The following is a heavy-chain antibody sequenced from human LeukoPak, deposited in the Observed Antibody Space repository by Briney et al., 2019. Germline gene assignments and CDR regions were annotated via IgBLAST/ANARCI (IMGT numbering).Heavy chain of an antibody. CDR3: ARAGMARINWFDP. J-gene: IGHJ5*02. CDR2: IYSGGST. V-gene: IGHV3-53*01. D-gene: IGHD1-14*01. Sequence: GGSLRLSCAASGFTVSSNYMSWVRQAPGKGLEWVSVIYSGGSTYYADSVKGRFTISRDNSKNTLYLQMNSLRAEDTAVYYCARAGMARINWFDPWGQGTLVTVSS. CDR1: GFTVSSNY.